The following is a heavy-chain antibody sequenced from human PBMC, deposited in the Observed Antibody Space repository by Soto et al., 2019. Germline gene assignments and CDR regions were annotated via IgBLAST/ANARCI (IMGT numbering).Heavy chain of an antibody. CDR1: GFSLSTNGVG. CDR3: AHSKTWVDYFDY. J-gene: IGHJ4*02. CDR2: IYWDDDK. Sequence: QITLKESGPTLVKPTQTLTLTCTFSGFSLSTNGVGVGWIRQPQGKALERLALIYWDDDKHYSPALKNRLTVTKDSSKQQVVLTMTNMDPVDTATYYYAHSKTWVDYFDYWGQGTLVSVSS. V-gene: IGHV2-5*02. D-gene: IGHD1-26*01.